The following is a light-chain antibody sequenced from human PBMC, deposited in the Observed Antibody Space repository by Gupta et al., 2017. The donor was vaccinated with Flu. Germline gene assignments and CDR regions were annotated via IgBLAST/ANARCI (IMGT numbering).Light chain of an antibody. CDR1: SGHSNYA. Sequence: QLVVTQSPSASASLGASVGLTCTLSSGHSNYAIAWHQQQPDKGPRYLMKLNSDGTHSKGDGIPDRFSGFSSGAERYLIISSLQSEDEATYYCQTWGTGIRVFGGGTKLTVL. CDR3: QTWGTGIRV. J-gene: IGLJ2*01. V-gene: IGLV4-69*01. CDR2: LNSDGTH.